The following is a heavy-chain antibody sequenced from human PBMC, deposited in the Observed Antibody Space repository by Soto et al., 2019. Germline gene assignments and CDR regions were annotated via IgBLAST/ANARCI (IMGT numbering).Heavy chain of an antibody. CDR2: INKDGSQK. D-gene: IGHD7-27*01. CDR1: GFTLSNYW. CDR3: VRELGLAY. J-gene: IGHJ4*02. Sequence: SLRLSCAASGFTLSNYWMTWVRQAPGKGLEWVANINKDGSQKNYVDSVKGRFTIARDNGQNSLSLQINSLRVEDTAVYYCVRELGLAYWGQGALVTAPQ. V-gene: IGHV3-7*03.